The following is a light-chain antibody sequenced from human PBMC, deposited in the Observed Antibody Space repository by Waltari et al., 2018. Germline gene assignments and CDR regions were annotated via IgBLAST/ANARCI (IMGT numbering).Light chain of an antibody. V-gene: IGLV3-19*01. CDR1: GLRSYY. Sequence: SSELTQDPAVSVAMGQTVTITCQGNGLRSYYASWYQQRPGQAPILIMYDKNNRPSGVQDRFSGSNSDNTAALTITGDQAEEEASYYCHSRDASGVGGSFGGGTKLTVL. J-gene: IGLJ2*01. CDR3: HSRDASGVGGS. CDR2: DKN.